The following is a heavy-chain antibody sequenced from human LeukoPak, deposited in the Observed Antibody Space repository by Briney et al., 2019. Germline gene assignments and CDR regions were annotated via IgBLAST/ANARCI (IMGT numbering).Heavy chain of an antibody. CDR2: IYTSVGT. CDR1: GGSTSIYY. D-gene: IGHD3-3*01. J-gene: IGHJ6*02. Sequence: LETLSLTRTVSGGSTSIYYWSSIRQPPGKGLGRIGRIYTSVGTNYNPSLKSRVTMSVGTSKNQFSLKLSSVSAADTAVYYCARDSDFWSGYYTQSSYYFVYYGMDVWGQGTTVTVSS. V-gene: IGHV4-4*07. CDR3: ARDSDFWSGYYTQSSYYFVYYGMDV.